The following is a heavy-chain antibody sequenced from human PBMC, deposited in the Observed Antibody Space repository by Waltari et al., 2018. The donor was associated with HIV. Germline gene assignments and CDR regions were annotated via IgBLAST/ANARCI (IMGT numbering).Heavy chain of an antibody. CDR2: ITSSGGRT. CDR1: GPQFATPG. V-gene: IGHV3-23*01. J-gene: IGHJ4*02. Sequence: VQMLESGGDLVQPGGSLSPSCAVSGPQFATPGPGWVRQAPGKGLEWMSAITSSGGRTYYAESVKGRFIISRDNSKKTVTLQLKNLRLGDTAMYYCATCNIGSGWYLKSPIRIWGQGTLVTVS. CDR3: ATCNIGSGWYLKSPIRI. D-gene: IGHD6-19*01.